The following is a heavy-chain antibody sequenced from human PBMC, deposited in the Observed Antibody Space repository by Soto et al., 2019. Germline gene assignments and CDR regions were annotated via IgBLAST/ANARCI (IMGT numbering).Heavy chain of an antibody. CDR2: IITYSGNT. CDR3: ARGYYYDGSGYSD. J-gene: IGHJ4*02. V-gene: IGHV1-18*01. D-gene: IGHD3-22*01. Sequence: ASEELTCNASGYTLASNGISWVRQDPGQGLEWMGCIITYSGNTEYAQKLQGRVTMTTDTSTSTAYMELRSLRSDDTAVYYCARGYYYDGSGYSDWGQGTLVTVSS. CDR1: GYTLASNG.